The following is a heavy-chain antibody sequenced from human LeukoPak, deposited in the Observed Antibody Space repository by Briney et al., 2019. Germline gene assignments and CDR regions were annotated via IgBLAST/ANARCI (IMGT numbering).Heavy chain of an antibody. D-gene: IGHD3-22*01. CDR3: ARAGIVVVTYMDV. Sequence: PGGSLRLSCAASGFTFSSYAMSWVRQAPGKGLEWVSAISGSGGSTYYADSVKGRFTISRDNSKNTLYLQMNSLRAEDTAVYYYARAGIVVVTYMDVWGKGTTVTVSS. J-gene: IGHJ6*03. CDR2: ISGSGGST. CDR1: GFTFSSYA. V-gene: IGHV3-23*01.